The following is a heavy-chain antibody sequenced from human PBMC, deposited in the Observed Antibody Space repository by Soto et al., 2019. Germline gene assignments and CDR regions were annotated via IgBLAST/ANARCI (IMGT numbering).Heavy chain of an antibody. V-gene: IGHV4-61*01. CDR2: IYYSGSA. Sequence: SETLSLTCTVSGDSVTSVSDYWRWIRQPPGKGLEWIGYIYYSGSADYNPSLGSRVTISIDTSKNQFSLTLTSVTAADTAVYYCARGVGFGYYYYHMDLWGQGTTGTVSS. CDR3: ARGVGFGYYYYHMDL. J-gene: IGHJ6*02. D-gene: IGHD3-10*01. CDR1: GDSVTSVSDY.